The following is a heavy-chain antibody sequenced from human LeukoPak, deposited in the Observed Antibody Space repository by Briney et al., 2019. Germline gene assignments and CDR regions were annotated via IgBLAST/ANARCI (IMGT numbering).Heavy chain of an antibody. J-gene: IGHJ4*02. CDR1: GFTFTQYA. Sequence: PGGSLRLSCAASGFTFTQYAMSWVRQAPGKGLEWVTSMSGSGGYTYYANSVKGRFTISRDNSKNTVYLQMNSLRVEDTALYYCARGGFGELEFDYWGQGTLVTVSS. V-gene: IGHV3-23*01. CDR3: ARGGFGELEFDY. CDR2: MSGSGGYT. D-gene: IGHD3-10*01.